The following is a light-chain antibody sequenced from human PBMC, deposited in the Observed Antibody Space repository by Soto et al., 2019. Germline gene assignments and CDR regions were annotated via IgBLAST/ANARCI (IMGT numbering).Light chain of an antibody. CDR1: LSMSRW. CDR3: QQYNSYWT. J-gene: IGKJ1*01. Sequence: DIQMTQSPSTLSASVGDRVTITCRASLSMSRWLAWYQQKPGKAPKLLIYDASTLESGVPSRFSGRGSGTEFTLTISSLQPDDFATYYCQQYNSYWTFGQGAKVDIK. CDR2: DAS. V-gene: IGKV1-5*01.